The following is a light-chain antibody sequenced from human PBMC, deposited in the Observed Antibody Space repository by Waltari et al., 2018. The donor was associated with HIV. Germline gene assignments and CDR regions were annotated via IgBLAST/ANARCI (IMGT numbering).Light chain of an antibody. J-gene: IGKJ4*01. V-gene: IGKV1-39*01. CDR3: QQTFALPLT. Sequence: DIQITQTPSSLSASIGDLVTITCRTSQYINMYLTWYQQKPGKAPSLLIFAASTLHGGVPSRFSASGSGTTFSLAISSLHADDVATYYCQQTFALPLTFGAGTKVEI. CDR2: AAS. CDR1: QYINMY.